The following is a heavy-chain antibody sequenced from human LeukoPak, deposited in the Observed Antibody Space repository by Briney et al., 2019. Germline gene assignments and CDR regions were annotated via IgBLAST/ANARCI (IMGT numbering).Heavy chain of an antibody. CDR1: GFTFSSYG. V-gene: IGHV3-30*02. Sequence: GGSLRLSCAASGFTFSSYGMHWVRQAPGKGLEWVAFIRYDGSNKYYADSVKGRFTISRDNSKNTLYLQMNSLRAEDTAVYYCARDKSEGVGATHGRRPTYYFDYWGQGTLVTVSS. J-gene: IGHJ4*02. CDR3: ARDKSEGVGATHGRRPTYYFDY. D-gene: IGHD1-26*01. CDR2: IRYDGSNK.